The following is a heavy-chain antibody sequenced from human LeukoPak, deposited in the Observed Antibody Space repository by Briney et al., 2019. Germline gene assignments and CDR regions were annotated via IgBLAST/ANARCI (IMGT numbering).Heavy chain of an antibody. J-gene: IGHJ5*02. Sequence: SETLSLTCSVSGGFISSGGYYWSWLRQPAGKGLEWIGRIYTGGSTNYNPSLKSRVTMSVDTSKNQFSLKLTSVTAADTAVYYCARTSTVTTAFDIWGQGTLATVSS. CDR3: ARTSTVTTAFDI. CDR1: GGFISSGGYY. D-gene: IGHD4-11*01. CDR2: IYTGGST. V-gene: IGHV4-61*02.